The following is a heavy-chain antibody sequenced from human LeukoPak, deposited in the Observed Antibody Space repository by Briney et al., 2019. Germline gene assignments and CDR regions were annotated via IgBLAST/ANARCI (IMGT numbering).Heavy chain of an antibody. CDR2: ISWNSGDM. D-gene: IGHD6-13*01. J-gene: IGHJ3*02. Sequence: GGSLRLSCAASGFNFDDYAMHWVRQGPGQGLEWVSGISWNSGDMDYADSVRGRFTISRDNAKNSLYLQMNSLRAEDTALYYCAKAPGSSWYHSVDTWGQGTMVTVSS. V-gene: IGHV3-9*01. CDR3: AKAPGSSWYHSVDT. CDR1: GFNFDDYA.